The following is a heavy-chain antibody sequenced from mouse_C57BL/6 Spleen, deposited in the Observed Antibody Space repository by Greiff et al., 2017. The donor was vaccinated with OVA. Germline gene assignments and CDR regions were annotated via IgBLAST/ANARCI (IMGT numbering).Heavy chain of an antibody. V-gene: IGHV6-3*01. J-gene: IGHJ1*03. Sequence: EVKLVESGGGLVQPGGSMKLSCVASGFTFSNYWMNWVRQSPEKGLEWVAQIRLKSDNYATHYAESVKGRFTISRDDSKSSVYLQMNNLRAEDTGIYYCTVDYSNYWYFDVWGTGTTVTVSS. CDR3: TVDYSNYWYFDV. D-gene: IGHD2-5*01. CDR1: GFTFSNYW. CDR2: IRLKSDNYAT.